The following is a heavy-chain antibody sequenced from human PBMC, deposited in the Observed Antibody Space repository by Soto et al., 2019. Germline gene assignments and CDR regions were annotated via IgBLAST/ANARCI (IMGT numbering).Heavy chain of an antibody. Sequence: GGSLRLSCAASGFTFTNYWMHWVRQVPGKGLEWVSYISSSGSTIYYADSVKGRFTISRDNAKNSLYLQMNSLRAEDTAVYYCARDQERWHPIDYWGQGTLVTVSS. CDR3: ARDQERWHPIDY. J-gene: IGHJ4*02. CDR1: GFTFTNYW. V-gene: IGHV3-11*01. CDR2: ISSSGSTI.